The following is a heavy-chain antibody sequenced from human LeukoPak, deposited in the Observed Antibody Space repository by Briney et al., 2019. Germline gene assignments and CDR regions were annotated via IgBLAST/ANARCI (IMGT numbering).Heavy chain of an antibody. J-gene: IGHJ5*02. CDR2: FDPEDGET. CDR1: GYTLTELS. V-gene: IGHV1-24*01. Sequence: ASVKVSCKVPGYTLTELSMHWVRQAPGKGLEWMGGFDPEDGETIYAQKFQGRVTMTRDTSTSTVYMELSSLRSEDTAVYYCARAVAGPWGQGTLVTVSS. CDR3: ARAVAGP. D-gene: IGHD6-19*01.